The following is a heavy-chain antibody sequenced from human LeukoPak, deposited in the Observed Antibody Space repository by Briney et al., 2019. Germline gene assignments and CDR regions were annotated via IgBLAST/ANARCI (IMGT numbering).Heavy chain of an antibody. CDR1: GYSFTDHY. Sequence: ASVKVSCKASGYSFTDHYIHWVRQAPGQGLEWMGWINADNAATSYAQKFQGRVTMTRDTSITTAYLKLSSLTSDDTAVYYCARGAKGFWGQGTLVTVSS. J-gene: IGHJ4*02. CDR3: ARGAKGF. CDR2: INADNAAT. V-gene: IGHV1-2*02.